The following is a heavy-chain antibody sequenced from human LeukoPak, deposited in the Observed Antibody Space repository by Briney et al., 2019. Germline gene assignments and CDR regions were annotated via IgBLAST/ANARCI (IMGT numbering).Heavy chain of an antibody. CDR1: GGSFSGYY. CDR2: IYYSGST. V-gene: IGHV4-59*01. Sequence: SETLSLTCAVYGGSFSGYYWSWIRQPPGKGLEWIGYIYYSGSTNYNPSLKSRVTISVDTSKNQFSLKLSSVTAADTAVYYCAREYARVSGYEYYNWFDPWGQGTLVTVSS. D-gene: IGHD5-12*01. J-gene: IGHJ5*02. CDR3: AREYARVSGYEYYNWFDP.